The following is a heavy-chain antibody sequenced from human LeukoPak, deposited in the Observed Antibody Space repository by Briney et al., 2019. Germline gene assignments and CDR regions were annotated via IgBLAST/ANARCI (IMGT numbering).Heavy chain of an antibody. Sequence: GGSLRLSRAASGFTFSSYGMHWVRQAPGKGLEWVAFIRYDGSNKYYGDSVKGRFTISRDNSKNTLYLQMSSLRAEDTAVYYCAKMDGRIVGAEDYWGQGTLVTVSS. V-gene: IGHV3-30*02. CDR1: GFTFSSYG. J-gene: IGHJ4*02. D-gene: IGHD1-26*01. CDR2: IRYDGSNK. CDR3: AKMDGRIVGAEDY.